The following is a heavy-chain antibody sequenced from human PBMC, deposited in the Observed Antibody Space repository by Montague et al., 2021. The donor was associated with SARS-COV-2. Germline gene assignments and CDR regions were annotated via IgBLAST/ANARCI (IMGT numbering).Heavy chain of an antibody. CDR1: DGSFSDYS. J-gene: IGHJ4*02. D-gene: IGHD3-22*01. V-gene: IGHV4-34*01. Sequence: SETLSLTCAVYDGSFSDYSWTWIRQPPGKGLEWIGEINHRGSTNYNPSLKSRVTTSVDTSKNQFSLKMTSVTAADTAVYYCARGRQHINMVVVVVTGGEYYLDFWGQGTLVAVSS. CDR3: ARGRQHINMVVVVVTGGEYYLDF. CDR2: INHRGST.